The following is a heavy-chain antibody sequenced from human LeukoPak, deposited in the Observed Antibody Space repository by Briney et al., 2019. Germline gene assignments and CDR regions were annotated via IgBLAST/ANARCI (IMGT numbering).Heavy chain of an antibody. CDR3: ARGSRTIELGDDY. CDR1: GFTFSWYW. Sequence: QPGGSLRISCAASGFTFSWYWVHWVRQTPGKGLEWLSYISSSSSDTNYADSVKGRFTISRDNAKNSLYLQMNSLRAEDTAVYYCARGSRTIELGDDYWGQGTLVTVSS. V-gene: IGHV3-48*04. D-gene: IGHD5-24*01. J-gene: IGHJ4*02. CDR2: ISSSSSDT.